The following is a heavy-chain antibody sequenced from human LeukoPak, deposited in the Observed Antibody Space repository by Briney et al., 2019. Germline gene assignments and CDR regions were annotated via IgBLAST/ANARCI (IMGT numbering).Heavy chain of an antibody. Sequence: SVKVSCKASGGTFSSYAISWVRQAPGQGLEWMGGIIPIFGTANYAQKFQGRVTITADESTSTAYMELSSLRSEDTAVYYCARGGYSGYDNYFDYWGQGTLVTVSS. CDR2: IIPIFGTA. CDR1: GGTFSSYA. D-gene: IGHD5-12*01. V-gene: IGHV1-69*13. J-gene: IGHJ4*02. CDR3: ARGGYSGYDNYFDY.